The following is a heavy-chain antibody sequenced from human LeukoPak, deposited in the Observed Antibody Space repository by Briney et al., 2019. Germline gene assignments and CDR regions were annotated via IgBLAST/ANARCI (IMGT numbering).Heavy chain of an antibody. J-gene: IGHJ4*02. V-gene: IGHV3-23*01. D-gene: IGHD5-12*01. CDR1: GFTFSSYA. CDR2: ISGSGGST. Sequence: GGSLRLSCAASGFTFSSYAMSWVRQAPGKGLEWVSAISGSGGSTYCADSVKGRFTISRDNSKNTLYLQMNSLRAEDTAVYYCANAGGGGGYSGYDLGTPAENWGQGTLVTVSS. CDR3: ANAGGGGGYSGYDLGTPAEN.